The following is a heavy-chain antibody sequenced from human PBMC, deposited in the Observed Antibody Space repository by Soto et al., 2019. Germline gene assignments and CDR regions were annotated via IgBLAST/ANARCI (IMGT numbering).Heavy chain of an antibody. CDR2: IYYSGST. D-gene: IGHD3-3*01. Sequence: QVQLQESGPGLVKPSETLSLTCTVSGGSISSYYWSWIRQPPGKGLEWIGYIYYSGSTNYNPSLTSRVTISVDTSKNQFSLKLSSVTAADTAVYYCARHLASRYDFWSGYSTDAFDIWGQGTMVTVSS. V-gene: IGHV4-59*08. J-gene: IGHJ3*02. CDR3: ARHLASRYDFWSGYSTDAFDI. CDR1: GGSISSYY.